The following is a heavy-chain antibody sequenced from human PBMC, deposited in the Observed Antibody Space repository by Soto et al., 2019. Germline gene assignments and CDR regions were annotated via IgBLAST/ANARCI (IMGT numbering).Heavy chain of an antibody. CDR2: VSGSGGRT. J-gene: IGHJ4*02. Sequence: EEQLLESGGGLVQPGGSLRLSCAASGFNFGSYAMGWVRQAPGKGLEWVSGVSGSGGRTYYADSVKGRLTISKDKSKNTLLLDLNNLRPEDTAVYFGVKVKESGYRGAVDSWGQGTMVTVSS. CDR3: VKVKESGYRGAVDS. D-gene: IGHD6-25*01. V-gene: IGHV3-23*01. CDR1: GFNFGSYA.